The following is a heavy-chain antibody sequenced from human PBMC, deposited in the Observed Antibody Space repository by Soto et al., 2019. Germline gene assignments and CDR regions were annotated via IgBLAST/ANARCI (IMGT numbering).Heavy chain of an antibody. CDR2: IYHSGGT. CDR1: GDSISSGGYS. D-gene: IGHD3-22*01. CDR3: ARDSRSGYYLEY. J-gene: IGHJ4*02. Sequence: QLQLQESGSGLVKPSQTLSLTCAVSGDSISSGGYSWNWIRQPPGKGLEWIGYIYHSGGTDYNPSLXSXXTITVDSSNNPFSLKLNSVTAADTAVYYCARDSRSGYYLEYWGQGTLVTVSS. V-gene: IGHV4-30-2*01.